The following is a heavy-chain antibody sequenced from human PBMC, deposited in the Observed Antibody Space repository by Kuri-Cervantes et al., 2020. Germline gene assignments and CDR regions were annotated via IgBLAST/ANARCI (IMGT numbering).Heavy chain of an antibody. J-gene: IGHJ6*03. CDR2: IYYSGST. Sequence: SETLSLTCTVSGGSISSSSYYWGWIRQPPGKGLEWIGSIYYSGSTYYNPSLKSRVTISVDTSKNQFSLKLSSVTAADTAVYYCASPGGYSYGLDYYYYMDVWGKGTTVTVSS. CDR3: ASPGGYSYGLDYYYYMDV. D-gene: IGHD5-18*01. V-gene: IGHV4-39*01. CDR1: GGSISSSSYY.